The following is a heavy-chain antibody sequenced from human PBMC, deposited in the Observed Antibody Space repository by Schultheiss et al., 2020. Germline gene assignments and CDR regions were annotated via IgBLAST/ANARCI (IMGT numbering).Heavy chain of an antibody. D-gene: IGHD1-26*01. CDR1: GFTFSSYS. V-gene: IGHV3-21*01. J-gene: IGHJ5*02. CDR2: ISSSSSYI. CDR3: ARDKESYTNWFDP. Sequence: GGSLRLSCAASGFTFSSYSMNWVRQAPGKGLEWVSSISSSSSYIYYADSVKGRFTISRDNAKTSLYLQMNSLRAEDTAVYYCARDKESYTNWFDPWGQGTLVTVSS.